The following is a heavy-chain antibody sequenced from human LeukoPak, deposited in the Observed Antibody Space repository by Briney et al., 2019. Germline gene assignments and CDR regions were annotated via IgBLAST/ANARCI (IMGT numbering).Heavy chain of an antibody. CDR3: ARDLWGTSGYRFDY. CDR2: ISSTSGTI. V-gene: IGHV3-48*02. J-gene: IGHJ4*02. D-gene: IGHD3-22*01. Sequence: GGSLRLSCAASGFTFSSCGMNWVRQAPGQRLEWVSYISSTSGTIYYADSVKGRFTISRDNAKTSLYLQMDSLRDEDTAVYYCARDLWGTSGYRFDYWGQGTLVTVSS. CDR1: GFTFSSCG.